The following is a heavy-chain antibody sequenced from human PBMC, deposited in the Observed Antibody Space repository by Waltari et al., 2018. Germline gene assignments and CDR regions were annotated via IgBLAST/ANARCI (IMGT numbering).Heavy chain of an antibody. CDR2: INPNSGGT. CDR1: GYTFTGYY. CDR3: ARGGLWFGEFYYFDY. D-gene: IGHD3-10*01. J-gene: IGHJ4*02. Sequence: QVQLVQSGAEVKKPGASVKVSCKASGYTFTGYYMHWVRQAPGQGLEWMGWINPNSGGTNYGQKLQGWVTMTRDTSISTAYMELSRLRSDDTAVYYCARGGLWFGEFYYFDYWGQGTLVTVSS. V-gene: IGHV1-2*04.